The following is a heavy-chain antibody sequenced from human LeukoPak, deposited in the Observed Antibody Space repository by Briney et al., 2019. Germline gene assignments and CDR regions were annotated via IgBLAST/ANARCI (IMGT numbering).Heavy chain of an antibody. V-gene: IGHV4-59*01. CDR3: ARDYRYYSSETYALYYFDY. CDR1: GGSISSYY. J-gene: IGHJ4*02. CDR2: IYYSGST. D-gene: IGHD4-11*01. Sequence: SETLSLTCTVSGGSISSYYWSWIRQPPGKGLEWIGYIYYSGSTNYNPSLKNRVTISVDTSKNQFSLKLSSVTAADTAVYYCARDYRYYSSETYALYYFDYWGQGTLVTVSS.